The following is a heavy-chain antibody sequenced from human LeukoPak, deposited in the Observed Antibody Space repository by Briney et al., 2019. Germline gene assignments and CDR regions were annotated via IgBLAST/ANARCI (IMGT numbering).Heavy chain of an antibody. D-gene: IGHD1-14*01. Sequence: GASVKVSCKTSGYTFTNYGVSWVRQAPGQGLGWMGWISAYNGNTNYAQKLQGRVTMTTDTSTSTAYMELRSLRSDDTAVYYCARVDVARRNPFDYWGQGTLVTVSS. CDR1: GYTFTNYG. J-gene: IGHJ4*02. V-gene: IGHV1-18*01. CDR3: ARVDVARRNPFDY. CDR2: ISAYNGNT.